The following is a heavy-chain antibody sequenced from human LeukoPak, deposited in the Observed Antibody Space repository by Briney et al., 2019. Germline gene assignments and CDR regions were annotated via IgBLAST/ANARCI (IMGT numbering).Heavy chain of an antibody. J-gene: IGHJ6*04. CDR2: IGTAGDT. CDR1: GFTFSSYD. D-gene: IGHD3-10*02. CDR3: AELGITMIGGV. Sequence: GGSLRLSCAASGFTFSSYDMHWVRQATGKGLEWVSAIGTAGDTYYPGSVKGRFTISRENAKNSLYLQMNSLRVEDTAVYYCAELGITMIGGVWGKGTTVTISS. V-gene: IGHV3-13*01.